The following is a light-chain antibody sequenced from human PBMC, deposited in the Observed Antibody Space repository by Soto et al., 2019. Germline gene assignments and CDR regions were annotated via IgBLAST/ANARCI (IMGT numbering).Light chain of an antibody. V-gene: IGKV3-20*01. J-gene: IGKJ4*01. CDR3: QQYGSTPLT. Sequence: EIVLTQSPDTLSLSPGERATLSGRASQSVRSNSLAWYQQKPGQAPRFLIYDASSRATGIPDRFSGSGSVTDFTLTISRLEPKDFEVYYCQQYGSTPLTFGGGTKVYIK. CDR1: QSVRSNS. CDR2: DAS.